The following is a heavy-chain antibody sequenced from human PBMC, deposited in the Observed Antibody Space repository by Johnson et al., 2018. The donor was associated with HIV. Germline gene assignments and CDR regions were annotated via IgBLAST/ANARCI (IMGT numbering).Heavy chain of an antibody. CDR3: AKQYSSSWYGNAFDI. V-gene: IGHV3-30*18. D-gene: IGHD6-13*01. Sequence: QVQLVESGGGVVQPGRSLRLSCAASGFTFSSYGMHWVRQAPGKGLEWVAVIWYDGSNKYYADSVKGRFPIPRDNYKNTLYLQMNSLRAEDTALYYCAKQYSSSWYGNAFDIWGQGTMVTVSS. J-gene: IGHJ3*02. CDR1: GFTFSSYG. CDR2: IWYDGSNK.